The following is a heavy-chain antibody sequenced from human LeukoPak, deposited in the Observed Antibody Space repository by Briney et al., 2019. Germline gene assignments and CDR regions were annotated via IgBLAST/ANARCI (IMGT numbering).Heavy chain of an antibody. J-gene: IGHJ4*02. CDR2: IYYSGST. Sequence: SETLSLICTVSGGSISSSSYYWGWIRQPPGKGLEWIGNIYYSGSTYYNPSLKSRVTISVDTSKNQFSLKVSSVTAADTAVYYCANTGYSSGWYLGTVDYWGQGTLVTVSS. CDR3: ANTGYSSGWYLGTVDY. D-gene: IGHD6-19*01. CDR1: GGSISSSSYY. V-gene: IGHV4-39*01.